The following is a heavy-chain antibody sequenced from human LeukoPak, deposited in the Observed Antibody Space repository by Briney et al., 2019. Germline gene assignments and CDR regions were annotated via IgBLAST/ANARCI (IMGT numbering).Heavy chain of an antibody. CDR2: IYYSGST. CDR1: GGSISSYY. V-gene: IGHV4-59*01. D-gene: IGHD3-10*01. J-gene: IGHJ5*02. Sequence: SETLSLTCTVSGGSISSYYWSWIRQPPGKGLEWIGYIYYSGSTNYNPSLKSRVTISVDTSKNQFSLKLSSVTAADTAVYYCAREVQLLWFGELLSWFDPWGQGTLVTASS. CDR3: AREVQLLWFGELLSWFDP.